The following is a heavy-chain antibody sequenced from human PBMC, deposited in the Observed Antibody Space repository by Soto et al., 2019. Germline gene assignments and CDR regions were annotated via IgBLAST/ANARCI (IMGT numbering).Heavy chain of an antibody. CDR1: GYTFTSYA. D-gene: IGHD4-17*01. V-gene: IGHV1-3*01. J-gene: IGHJ5*02. CDR2: INAGNGNT. Sequence: GASVKVSCKASGYTFTSYAMHWVRQAPGQRLEWMGWINAGNGNTKYSQKFQGRVTITRDTSASTAYMELSSLRSEDTAVYYCARGPDYGDYVIRGGVWFDPWGQGTLVTVSS. CDR3: ARGPDYGDYVIRGGVWFDP.